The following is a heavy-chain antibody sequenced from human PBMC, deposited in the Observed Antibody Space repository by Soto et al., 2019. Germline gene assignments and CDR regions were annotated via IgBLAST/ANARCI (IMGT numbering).Heavy chain of an antibody. Sequence: EVQLVESGGGLVKPGGSLRLSCAASGFTFSDYSMNWVRQAPGKGLECVSSISSSSSYIYYADSVKGRFTISRDNAKNSLYLQLNSLRAEDTAIYYCAKDLAASRAESYYYYMDVWGKGTTVTVSS. CDR1: GFTFSDYS. D-gene: IGHD6-13*01. V-gene: IGHV3-21*01. CDR2: ISSSSSYI. CDR3: AKDLAASRAESYYYYMDV. J-gene: IGHJ6*03.